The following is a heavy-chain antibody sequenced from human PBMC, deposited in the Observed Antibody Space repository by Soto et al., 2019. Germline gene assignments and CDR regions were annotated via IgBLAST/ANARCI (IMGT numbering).Heavy chain of an antibody. CDR1: GGSISSGGYS. D-gene: IGHD3-22*01. CDR3: ASAFYDRSGYSDY. Sequence: QLQLQESGSGLVKPSQTLSLTCAVSGGSISSGGYSWSWIRQPPGKGLEWIGYIYHRGSTYYNPSPRSRVTMSVDRSKNQVSLKLSSVTAADTAVYYCASAFYDRSGYSDYWGQGTLVTVSS. CDR2: IYHRGST. J-gene: IGHJ4*02. V-gene: IGHV4-30-2*01.